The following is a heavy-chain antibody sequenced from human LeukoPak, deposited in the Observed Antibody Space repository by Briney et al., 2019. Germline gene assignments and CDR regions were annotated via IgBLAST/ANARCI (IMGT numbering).Heavy chain of an antibody. CDR2: IIPIFGTA. CDR1: GGTFSSYA. CDR3: ARGPSTILIPWD. Sequence: GASVKVSCKASGGTFSSYAISWVRQAPGQGLGWMGGIIPIFGTANYAQKFQGRVTITADESTSTAYMELSSLRSEDTAVYYCARGPSTILIPWDWGQGTLVTVSS. J-gene: IGHJ4*02. V-gene: IGHV1-69*13. D-gene: IGHD1-26*01.